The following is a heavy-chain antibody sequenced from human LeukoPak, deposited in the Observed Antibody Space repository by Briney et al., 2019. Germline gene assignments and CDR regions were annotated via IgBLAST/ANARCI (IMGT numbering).Heavy chain of an antibody. Sequence: GGSLRLSCAASGFTFSSYSMTWVRQAPGKGLEWVSSISSSSYIYYADSVKGRFTISRDNAKNSLYLQMNSLRAEDTAVYYCARDRSGGTNAFDIWGQGTMVTVSS. CDR3: ARDRSGGTNAFDI. V-gene: IGHV3-21*01. CDR2: ISSSSYI. CDR1: GFTFSSYS. D-gene: IGHD3-16*01. J-gene: IGHJ3*02.